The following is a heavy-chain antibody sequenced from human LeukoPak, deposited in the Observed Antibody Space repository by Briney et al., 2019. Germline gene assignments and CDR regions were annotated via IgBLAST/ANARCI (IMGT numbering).Heavy chain of an antibody. CDR2: INPSGGNT. CDR3: ARDPAPTTVSNWFDP. J-gene: IGHJ5*02. CDR1: GYTFTSYY. D-gene: IGHD4-17*01. Sequence: GASVKVSCKASGYTFTSYYIHWVRQAPGQGLEWMGIINPSGGNTSYAQKFQGRVTMTRDTSISTAYMELSRLRSDDTAVYYCARDPAPTTVSNWFDPWGQGTLVTVSS. V-gene: IGHV1-46*01.